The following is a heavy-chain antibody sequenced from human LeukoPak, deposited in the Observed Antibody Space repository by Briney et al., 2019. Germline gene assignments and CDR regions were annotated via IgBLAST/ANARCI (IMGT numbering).Heavy chain of an antibody. J-gene: IGHJ4*02. D-gene: IGHD6-13*01. CDR2: ISWNSGSI. Sequence: PGRSLRLSCAASGFTFDDYAMHWVRQVPGKGLEWVSGISWNSGSIGYADSVKGRFTISRDNAKNSLYLQMNSLRAEDTAVYYCARRSPFSSSRGYYFDYWGQGTLVTVSS. V-gene: IGHV3-9*01. CDR1: GFTFDDYA. CDR3: ARRSPFSSSRGYYFDY.